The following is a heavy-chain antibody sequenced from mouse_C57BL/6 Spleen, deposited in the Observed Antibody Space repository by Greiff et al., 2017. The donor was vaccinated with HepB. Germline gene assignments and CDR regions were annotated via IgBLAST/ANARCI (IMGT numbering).Heavy chain of an antibody. D-gene: IGHD1-1*01. CDR1: GYTFTSYG. CDR2: IYPRSGNT. Sequence: VKLQQSGAELARPGASVKLSCKASGYTFTSYGISWVKQRTGQGLEWIGEIYPRSGNTYYNEKFKGKATLTADKSSSTAYMELRSLTSEDSAVYFCARRVYGREVDYWGQGTSVTVSS. V-gene: IGHV1-81*01. J-gene: IGHJ4*01. CDR3: ARRVYGREVDY.